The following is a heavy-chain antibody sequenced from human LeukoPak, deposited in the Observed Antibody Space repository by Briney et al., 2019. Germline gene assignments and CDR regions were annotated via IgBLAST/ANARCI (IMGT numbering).Heavy chain of an antibody. CDR3: AKVPHGDYAVDY. CDR2: ISYDGSSK. CDR1: GFTFSSYG. D-gene: IGHD4-17*01. V-gene: IGHV3-30*18. Sequence: GGSLRLSCAASGFTFSSYGMHWARQAPGKGLEWVAVISYDGSSKYYADSVKGRFTISRDNSKNTLYLQMNSLRAEDTAVYYCAKVPHGDYAVDYWGQGTLVTVSS. J-gene: IGHJ4*02.